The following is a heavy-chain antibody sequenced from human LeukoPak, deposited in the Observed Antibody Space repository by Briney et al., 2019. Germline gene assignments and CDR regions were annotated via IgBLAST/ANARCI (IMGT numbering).Heavy chain of an antibody. Sequence: KASETLSLTCAVYGGSFSGYYWSWIRQPPGKGLEWIGEINHSGSTNYNPSLKSRVTISVDTSKNQFSLKLSSVTAADTAVYYCARQGIDDYYFDYWGQGTLVTVSS. V-gene: IGHV4-34*01. CDR1: GGSFSGYY. CDR3: ARQGIDDYYFDY. D-gene: IGHD2-15*01. J-gene: IGHJ4*02. CDR2: INHSGST.